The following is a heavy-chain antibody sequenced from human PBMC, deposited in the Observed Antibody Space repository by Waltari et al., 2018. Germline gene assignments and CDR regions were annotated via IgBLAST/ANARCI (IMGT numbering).Heavy chain of an antibody. CDR3: ARAQTNDYGDY. CDR2: IWYDGSNK. V-gene: IGHV3-33*01. Sequence: QVQLVESGGGVVQPGRSLRLSCAASGFTSSSYGMHWVRQAPGKGLEWVAVIWYDGSNKYYADSVKGRFTISRDNSKNTLYLQMNSLRAEDTAVYYCARAQTNDYGDYWGQGTLVTVSS. D-gene: IGHD1-1*01. J-gene: IGHJ4*02. CDR1: GFTSSSYG.